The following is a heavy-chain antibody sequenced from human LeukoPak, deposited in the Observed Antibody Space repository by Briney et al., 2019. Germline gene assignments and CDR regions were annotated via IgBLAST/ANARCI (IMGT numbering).Heavy chain of an antibody. V-gene: IGHV3-30*03. Sequence: GGSLRLSCAASGFTVSSNDMSWVRQAPGKGLEWVAVISYDGSNKYYADSVKGRFTISRDNSKNTLYLQMNSLRAEDTAVYYCARDVDPIVGARAAYWGQGTLVTVSS. D-gene: IGHD1-26*01. CDR3: ARDVDPIVGARAAY. J-gene: IGHJ4*02. CDR1: GFTVSSND. CDR2: ISYDGSNK.